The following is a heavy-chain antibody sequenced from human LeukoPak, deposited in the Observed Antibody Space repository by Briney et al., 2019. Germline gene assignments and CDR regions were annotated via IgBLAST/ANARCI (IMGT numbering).Heavy chain of an antibody. CDR3: AKRLNSSYYYGMDV. Sequence: GGSLRLSCAASGFTFSSYDMTWVRQAPGKGLQWVSTISGSGGNTYYADSVKGRFTISRDNSKNTLYLQVNSLRAEDTAIYYCAKRLNSSYYYGMDVWGQGTTVTVSS. V-gene: IGHV3-23*01. CDR1: GFTFSSYD. D-gene: IGHD3-22*01. J-gene: IGHJ6*02. CDR2: ISGSGGNT.